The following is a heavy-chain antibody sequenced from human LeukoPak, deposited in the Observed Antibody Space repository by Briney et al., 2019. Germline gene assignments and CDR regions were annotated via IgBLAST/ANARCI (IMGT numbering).Heavy chain of an antibody. Sequence: GASVNVSCTASGYTFTIYAMHWVRQAPGQRIEWMGWINAGNGKTKYSQKFQGRVTITRDTSASTAYMELSSLRSEDTAVYYCAVEVLLEARGAFDIWGQGTMVTVSS. CDR3: AVEVLLEARGAFDI. CDR2: INAGNGKT. J-gene: IGHJ3*02. D-gene: IGHD3-10*01. CDR1: GYTFTIYA. V-gene: IGHV1-3*01.